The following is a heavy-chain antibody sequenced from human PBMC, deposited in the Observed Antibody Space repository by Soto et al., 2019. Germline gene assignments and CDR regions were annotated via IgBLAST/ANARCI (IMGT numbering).Heavy chain of an antibody. V-gene: IGHV3-74*01. CDR2: INSDGSTT. CDR3: ARVPAGGYDWV. D-gene: IGHD5-12*01. CDR1: GFTFSTHW. Sequence: EVQLLESGGGLIQPGGSLRLSCAASGFTFSTHWMHWVRQAPGKGLVWVSRINSDGSTTNYVDSVKGRFTISRDNAKNTVYLQMSSLRAEDTAVYYCARVPAGGYDWVWGRGTLVTVSS. J-gene: IGHJ4*02.